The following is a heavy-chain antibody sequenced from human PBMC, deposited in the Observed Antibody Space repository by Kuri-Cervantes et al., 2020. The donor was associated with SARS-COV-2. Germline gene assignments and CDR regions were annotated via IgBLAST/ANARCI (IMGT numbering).Heavy chain of an antibody. CDR2: IYHSGST. CDR3: ARQDLLDCSSTSCSFDAFDI. Sequence: SETLSLTCAVSGYSISSGYYWGWIRQPPGKGLEWIGSIYHSGSTYYNPSLKSRVTISVDTSKNQLSLKLSSVTAADTAVYYCARQDLLDCSSTSCSFDAFDIWGQGTMVTVSS. CDR1: GYSISSGYY. J-gene: IGHJ3*02. D-gene: IGHD2-2*01. V-gene: IGHV4-38-2*01.